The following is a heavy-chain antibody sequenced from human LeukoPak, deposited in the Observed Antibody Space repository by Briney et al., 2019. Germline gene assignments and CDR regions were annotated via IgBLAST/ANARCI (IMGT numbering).Heavy chain of an antibody. J-gene: IGHJ4*02. V-gene: IGHV5-51*01. CDR2: IYPGDSDT. CDR3: AREDTGYCSGGSCYFADY. Sequence: GGSLKISCKGPGYRFTSYWIGWVRQIPGKGLGWRGIIYPGDSDTSYSPSFQGQVTISADKSISTAYLQWSSLKAWDTAMYYCAREDTGYCSGGSCYFADYWGQGTLVTVSS. CDR1: GYRFTSYW. D-gene: IGHD2-15*01.